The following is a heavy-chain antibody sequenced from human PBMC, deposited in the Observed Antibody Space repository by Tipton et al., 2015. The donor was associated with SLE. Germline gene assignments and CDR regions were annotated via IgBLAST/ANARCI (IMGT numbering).Heavy chain of an antibody. CDR3: ARRDQLLRSLAYYYYMDV. J-gene: IGHJ6*03. CDR1: GGSISSSSYY. D-gene: IGHD3-3*01. V-gene: IGHV4-39*07. CDR2: INHSGST. Sequence: TLSLTCTVSGGSISSSSYYWSWIRQSPGKGLEWIGEINHSGSTNYNPSLKSRVTISVDTSKNQFSLKLSSVTAADTAVYYCARRDQLLRSLAYYYYMDVWCKGTTVTVSS.